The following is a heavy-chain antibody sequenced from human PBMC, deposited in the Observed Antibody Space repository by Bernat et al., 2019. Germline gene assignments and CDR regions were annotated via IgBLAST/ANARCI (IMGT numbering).Heavy chain of an antibody. CDR3: ARDNGDYISFAFDI. CDR1: GFTFSSYE. J-gene: IGHJ3*02. CDR2: ISSSGSTI. D-gene: IGHD4-17*01. V-gene: IGHV3-48*03. Sequence: EVQLVESGGGLVQPGGSLRLSCAASGFTFSSYEMNWVRQAPGKGLEWVSYISSSGSTIYYADSVKGRFTISRDNAKNSLYLQMNSLRAEDTAVYYCARDNGDYISFAFDIWGQGTMVTVSS.